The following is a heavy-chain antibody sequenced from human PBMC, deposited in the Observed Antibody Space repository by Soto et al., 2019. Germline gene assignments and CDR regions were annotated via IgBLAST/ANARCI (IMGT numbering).Heavy chain of an antibody. CDR2: IYHSGST. Sequence: PSETLSLTCAVSGYSISSGYYWGWIRQPPGKGLEWIGSIYHSGSTYYNPSLKSRVTISVDTSKNQFSLKLSSVTAADTAVYYCARRFNEGESGEPWFDTWGQGTLVTVSS. CDR3: ARRFNEGESGEPWFDT. V-gene: IGHV4-38-2*01. D-gene: IGHD1-1*01. CDR1: GYSISSGYY. J-gene: IGHJ5*02.